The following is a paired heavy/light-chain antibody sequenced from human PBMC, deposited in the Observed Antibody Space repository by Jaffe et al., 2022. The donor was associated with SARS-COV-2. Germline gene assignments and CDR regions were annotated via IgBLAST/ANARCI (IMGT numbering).Light chain of an antibody. Sequence: QAVVTQEPSLTVSPGGTVTLTCGSSTGAVSSGHYPYWFQQQPGQVPRTLIYDTNNKHSWTPARFSGSLVGGKAALTLSGAQPEDEADYYCFLTYSGIGHVFGGGTKLTVL. CDR1: TGAVSSGHY. CDR3: FLTYSGIGHV. CDR2: DTN. V-gene: IGLV7-46*01. J-gene: IGLJ3*02.
Heavy chain of an antibody. V-gene: IGHV3-7*01. D-gene: IGHD3-16*01. CDR3: AGPQAWGS. Sequence: EVQLVESGGGLVQPGGSLRLSCAASGFSFSNSWMHWVRQAPGKGLEWVANINPDGNEKYYMDSVKGRFTISRDNTRNSLELQMNSLRAEDTAFYHCAGPQAWGSWGQGTLVTVSS. J-gene: IGHJ5*02. CDR2: INPDGNEK. CDR1: GFSFSNSW.